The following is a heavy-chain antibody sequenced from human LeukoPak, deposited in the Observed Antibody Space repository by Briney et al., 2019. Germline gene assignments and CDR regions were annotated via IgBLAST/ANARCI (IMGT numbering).Heavy chain of an antibody. Sequence: PGGSLRLSCAASGFTFSSYSTNWVRQAPGKGLEWVSSISSSSSYIYYADSVKGRFTISRDNAKNSLYLQMNSLRAEDTAVYYCASKITPYYDSGGYYYWGQGTLVTVSS. CDR3: ASKITPYYDSGGYYY. CDR2: ISSSSSYI. D-gene: IGHD3-22*01. J-gene: IGHJ4*02. V-gene: IGHV3-21*01. CDR1: GFTFSSYS.